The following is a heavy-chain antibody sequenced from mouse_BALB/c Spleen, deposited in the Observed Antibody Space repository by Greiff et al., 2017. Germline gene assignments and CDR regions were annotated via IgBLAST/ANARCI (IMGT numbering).Heavy chain of an antibody. CDR2: IWGDGST. CDR1: GFSLTGYG. D-gene: IGHD1-2*01. CDR3: AREGDPDYYGYWFAY. J-gene: IGHJ3*01. V-gene: IGHV2-6-7*01. Sequence: QVQLKESGPGLVAPSQSLSITCTVSGFSLTGYGVNWVRQPPGKGLEWLGMIWGDGSTDYNSALKSRLSISKDNSKSQVFLKMNSLQTDDTARYYCAREGDPDYYGYWFAYWGQGTLVTVSA.